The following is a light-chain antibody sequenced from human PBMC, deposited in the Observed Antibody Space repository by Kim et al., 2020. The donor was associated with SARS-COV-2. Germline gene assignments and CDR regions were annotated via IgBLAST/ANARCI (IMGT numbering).Light chain of an antibody. CDR2: DVT. CDR1: SSDIGGYVY. Sequence: QSALTQPASVSGSPGQSITISCTGTSSDIGGYVYVSWYQQHPGKAPKLLIYDVTYRPSGVSNRFSASKSGNTASLTISGLQTDDEADYYCCSYVNTNAFVFGGGTKVTVL. V-gene: IGLV2-14*03. J-gene: IGLJ1*01. CDR3: CSYVNTNAFV.